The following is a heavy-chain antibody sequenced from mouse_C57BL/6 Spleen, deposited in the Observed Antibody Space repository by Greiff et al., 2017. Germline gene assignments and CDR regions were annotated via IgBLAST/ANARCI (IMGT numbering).Heavy chain of an antibody. CDR2: INPNNGGT. CDR1: GYTFTDYN. CDR3: ARWDYGSSVWYVDV. J-gene: IGHJ1*03. D-gene: IGHD1-1*01. V-gene: IGHV1-18*01. Sequence: VQLQQSGPELVKPGASVKIPCKASGYTFTDYNMDWVKQSHGKSLEWIGDINPNNGGTIYNQKFKGKATLTVDKSSSTAYMELRSLTSEDTAVYYCARWDYGSSVWYVDVWGTGTTVTVSS.